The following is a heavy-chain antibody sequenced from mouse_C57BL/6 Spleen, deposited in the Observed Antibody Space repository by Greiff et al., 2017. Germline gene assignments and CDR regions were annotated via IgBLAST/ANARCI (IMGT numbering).Heavy chain of an antibody. D-gene: IGHD2-3*01. Sequence: EVKVEESEGGLVQPGSSMKLSCTASGFTFSDYYMAWVRPAPEKGLEWVANINYDGSSTYYLDSLKSRFIISRDNAKNILALQMSSLKSEDTATYYWARAGDGYYYAMDYWGQGTSVTDSS. CDR2: INYDGSST. J-gene: IGHJ4*01. CDR3: ARAGDGYYYAMDY. V-gene: IGHV5-16*01. CDR1: GFTFSDYY.